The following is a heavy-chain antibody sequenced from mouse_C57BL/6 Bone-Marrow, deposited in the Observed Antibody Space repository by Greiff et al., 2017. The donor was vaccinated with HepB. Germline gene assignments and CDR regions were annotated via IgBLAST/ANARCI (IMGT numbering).Heavy chain of an antibody. D-gene: IGHD1-1*01. J-gene: IGHJ1*03. CDR3: ARWITTVVATPHWYFDV. Sequence: VKLQQPGAELVKPGASVKMSCKASGYTFTSYWITWVKQRPGQGLEWIGDIYPGSGSTNYNEKFKSKATLTVDTSSSTAYMQLSSLTSEDSAVYYCARWITTVVATPHWYFDVWGTGTTVTVSS. CDR2: IYPGSGST. V-gene: IGHV1-55*01. CDR1: GYTFTSYW.